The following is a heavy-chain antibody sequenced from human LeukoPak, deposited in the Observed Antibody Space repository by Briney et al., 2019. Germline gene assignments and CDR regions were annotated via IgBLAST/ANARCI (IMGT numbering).Heavy chain of an antibody. Sequence: GGSLRLSCAASGFTFSNYWMSWVRQAPGKGLEWVANIKQDGSEKFSADSVKGRFTISRDNAKNSLFLQLNSLRAEDTAVYYCAREVGSPAVRSAFDLWGRGTVVTVSS. V-gene: IGHV3-7*01. J-gene: IGHJ3*01. D-gene: IGHD2-15*01. CDR1: GFTFSNYW. CDR3: AREVGSPAVRSAFDL. CDR2: IKQDGSEK.